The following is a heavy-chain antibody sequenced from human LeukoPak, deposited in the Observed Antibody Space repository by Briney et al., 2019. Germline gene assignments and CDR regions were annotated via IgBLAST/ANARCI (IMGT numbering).Heavy chain of an antibody. J-gene: IGHJ6*03. Sequence: ASVKVSCKASGYTFTSYGISWVRQAPGQGLEWMGWISAYNGNTNYAQKLQGRVTMTTDTSTSTAYMELRSLRSDDTAVYYCARREGMVAAAGVPDYYYYMDVWGKGTTVTVSS. CDR2: ISAYNGNT. D-gene: IGHD6-13*01. V-gene: IGHV1-18*01. CDR3: ARREGMVAAAGVPDYYYYMDV. CDR1: GYTFTSYG.